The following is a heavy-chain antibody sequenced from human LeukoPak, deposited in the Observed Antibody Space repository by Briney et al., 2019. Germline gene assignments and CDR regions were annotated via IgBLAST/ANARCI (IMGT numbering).Heavy chain of an antibody. V-gene: IGHV3-30*02. Sequence: SGGSLRLSCAASGFTFSSYGMHWVRQAPGKGLEWVAFIRYDGSNKYYADSVKGRFTISRDNSKNTLYLQMNSLRAEDTAVYYCAKSNYYYDSSGYYELCYWGQGTLVTVSS. CDR3: AKSNYYYDSSGYYELCY. CDR1: GFTFSSYG. CDR2: IRYDGSNK. J-gene: IGHJ4*02. D-gene: IGHD3-22*01.